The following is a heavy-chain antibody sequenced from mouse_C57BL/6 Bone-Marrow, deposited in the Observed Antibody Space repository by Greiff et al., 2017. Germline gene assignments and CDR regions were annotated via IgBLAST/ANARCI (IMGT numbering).Heavy chain of an antibody. CDR3: AEGVYYYGSSYSWFAY. V-gene: IGHV1-81*01. CDR2: IYPRSGNT. Sequence: VKLQQSGAELARPGASVKLSCKASGYTFTSYGISWVKQRTGQGLEWIGEIYPRSGNTYYNEKFKGKATLTADKSSSTAYMELRSLTSEDSAVYFCAEGVYYYGSSYSWFAYWGQGTLVTVSA. D-gene: IGHD1-1*01. CDR1: GYTFTSYG. J-gene: IGHJ3*01.